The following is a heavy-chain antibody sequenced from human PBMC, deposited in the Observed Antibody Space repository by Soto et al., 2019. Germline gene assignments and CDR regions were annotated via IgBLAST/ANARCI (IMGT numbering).Heavy chain of an antibody. J-gene: IGHJ4*02. D-gene: IGHD1-26*01. CDR2: IYYSGST. V-gene: IGHV4-39*01. CDR1: GSSITTGPYY. Sequence: QLLESGPGLVKPSETLSLTCSVSGSSITTGPYYWGWIRRPPGKGLEWIGSIYYSGSTYYSPSLKSRVTISVDTSKNQFSLKLNSVTVADTAVYYCARRGERVRSFDYWGQGTLATVSS. CDR3: ARRGERVRSFDY.